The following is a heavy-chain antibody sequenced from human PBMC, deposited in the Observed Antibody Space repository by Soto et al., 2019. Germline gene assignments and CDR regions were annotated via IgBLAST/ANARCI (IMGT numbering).Heavy chain of an antibody. Sequence: PSETLSLTCTVSGDSISSHYWNWIRQPPGRGLEWIGNVYYSGGTIYNPSLESRVTISVDRSNNQFSLKLRSVTAADAAVYYCARVRTVFDIWGQGTMVTVSS. CDR1: GDSISSHY. V-gene: IGHV4-59*11. J-gene: IGHJ3*02. CDR3: ARVRTVFDI. D-gene: IGHD1-1*01. CDR2: VYYSGGT.